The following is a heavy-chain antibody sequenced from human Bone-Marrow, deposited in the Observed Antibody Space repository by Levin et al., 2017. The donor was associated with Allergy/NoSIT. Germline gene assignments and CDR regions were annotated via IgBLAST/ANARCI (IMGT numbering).Heavy chain of an antibody. D-gene: IGHD2-8*02. V-gene: IGHV4-4*07. CDR3: SSDTRLSGGGGVLSFYGLDV. J-gene: IGHJ6*02. CDR1: GGSISTFY. Sequence: SETLSLTCNVSGGSISTFYLSWIXXXXSKGLEWIGRLFVSGTPDYNPSLKSRVTMSVDTSKNQISLKVTSVTVADTAVYYCSSDTRLSGGGGVLSFYGLDVWGQGTTVTVSS. CDR2: LFVSGTP.